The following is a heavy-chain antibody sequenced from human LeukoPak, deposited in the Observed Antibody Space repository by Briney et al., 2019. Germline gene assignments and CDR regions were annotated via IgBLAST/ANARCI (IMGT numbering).Heavy chain of an antibody. CDR3: ARDRCSSASCYVSYHYYYYMDV. J-gene: IGHJ6*03. V-gene: IGHV1-69*01. D-gene: IGHD2-2*01. Sequence: SVKVSCKASGGTFSSYAISWVRQAPGQGLEWMGGIIPIFGTANYAQKFQGRVTITADESTSTAYMELSSLRSEDTAVYYCARDRCSSASCYVSYHYYYYMDVWGKGTTVTVSS. CDR1: GGTFSSYA. CDR2: IIPIFGTA.